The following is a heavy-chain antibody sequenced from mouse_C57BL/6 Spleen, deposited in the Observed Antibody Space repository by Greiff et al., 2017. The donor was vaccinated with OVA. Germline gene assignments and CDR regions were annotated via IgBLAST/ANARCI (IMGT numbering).Heavy chain of an antibody. CDR2: VEKGGGSI. V-gene: IGHV1-62-2*01. CDR3: ARHSDSSGFHYFDY. Sequence: QVQLQQSGAELVKPGASVKLSCKASGYTFTEYTIHWVKQRSGQGLEWRGWVEKGGGSIKYNEKVKDKATLTADKSSSTVYMELSRLTSEDSAVYFCARHSDSSGFHYFDYWGQGTTLTVSS. J-gene: IGHJ2*01. D-gene: IGHD3-2*02. CDR1: GYTFTEYT.